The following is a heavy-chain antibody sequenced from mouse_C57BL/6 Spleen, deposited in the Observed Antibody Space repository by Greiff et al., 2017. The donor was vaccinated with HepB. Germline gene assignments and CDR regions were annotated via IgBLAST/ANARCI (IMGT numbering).Heavy chain of an antibody. D-gene: IGHD1-1*01. CDR1: GFSLTSYG. Sequence: QVQLQQSGPGLVQPSQSLSITCTVSGFSLTSYGVHWVRQSPGKGLEWLGVIWRGGSTDYNAAFMSRLSITKDNSKSQVFFKMNSLQADDTAIYYCAKNQFITTVVGGFYAMDYWGQGTSVTVSS. V-gene: IGHV2-5*01. CDR3: AKNQFITTVVGGFYAMDY. CDR2: IWRGGST. J-gene: IGHJ4*01.